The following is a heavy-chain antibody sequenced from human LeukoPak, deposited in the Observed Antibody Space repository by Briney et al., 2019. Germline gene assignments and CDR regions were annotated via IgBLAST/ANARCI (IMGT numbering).Heavy chain of an antibody. V-gene: IGHV4-34*01. CDR1: GGSFSGYY. CDR2: INHSGST. J-gene: IGHJ6*02. CDR3: ARFGESSSWYYFYGMDV. D-gene: IGHD6-13*01. Sequence: SETLSLTCAVYGGSFSGYYWSWIRQPPGKGLEWIGEINHSGSTNYNPSLKSRVTISVDTSKNQFSLKLSSVTAADTAVYYCARFGESSSWYYFYGMDVWGQGTTVTVSS.